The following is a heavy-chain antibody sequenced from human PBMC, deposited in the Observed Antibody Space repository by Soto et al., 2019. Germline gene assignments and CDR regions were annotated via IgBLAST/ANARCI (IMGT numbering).Heavy chain of an antibody. V-gene: IGHV3-48*03. Sequence: PGGSLRLPCAASGFSFSNYEMNWVRQAPGKGLEWVAYISSGGDTIHYADSVRGRFTVSRDNARNSLSLQMNTLRVEDTALYYCARDRAAGGYWGQGTLVTVSS. CDR2: ISSGGDTI. D-gene: IGHD6-13*01. CDR1: GFSFSNYE. J-gene: IGHJ4*02. CDR3: ARDRAAGGY.